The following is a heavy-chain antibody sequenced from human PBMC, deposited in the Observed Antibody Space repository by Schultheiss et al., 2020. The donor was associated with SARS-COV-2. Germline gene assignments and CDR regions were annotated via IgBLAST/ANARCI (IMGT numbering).Heavy chain of an antibody. Sequence: GGSLRLSCAASGFTFSSYAMHWVRQAPGKGLEYVSAISSNGGSTYYANSVKGRFTISRDNSKNTLYLQMGSLRAEDMAVYYCARDRSIFGVVTLFDYWGQGTLVTVSS. J-gene: IGHJ4*02. D-gene: IGHD3-3*01. CDR3: ARDRSIFGVVTLFDY. V-gene: IGHV3-64*01. CDR1: GFTFSSYA. CDR2: ISSNGGST.